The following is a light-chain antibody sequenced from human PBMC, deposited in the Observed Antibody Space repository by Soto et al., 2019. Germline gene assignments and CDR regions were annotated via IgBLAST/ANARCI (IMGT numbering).Light chain of an antibody. V-gene: IGLV1-40*01. CDR2: GNS. Sequence: QSVLTQPPSGSGAPGQRVTSSCTGSSSNIGAGYDVHWYQQLPGTAPKLLIYGNSNRPSGVPDRFSGSKSGTSASLAITGLQAEDEADYYCQSYDSSLSVVFGGGTKLTVL. CDR1: SSNIGAGYD. J-gene: IGLJ2*01. CDR3: QSYDSSLSVV.